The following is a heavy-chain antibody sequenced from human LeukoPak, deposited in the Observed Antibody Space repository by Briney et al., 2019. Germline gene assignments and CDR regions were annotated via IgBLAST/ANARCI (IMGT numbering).Heavy chain of an antibody. CDR1: GFTVSSNY. CDR2: IYSGGST. Sequence: GGSLRLSCAASGFTVSSNYMSWVRQAPGKGLEWVSVIYSGGSTYYADSVKGRFTISRDNSKNTLYLQVNSLRAEDTAVYYCARDPYDTSGYFYYYWGQGTLVTVSS. J-gene: IGHJ4*02. D-gene: IGHD3-22*01. CDR3: ARDPYDTSGYFYYY. V-gene: IGHV3-53*05.